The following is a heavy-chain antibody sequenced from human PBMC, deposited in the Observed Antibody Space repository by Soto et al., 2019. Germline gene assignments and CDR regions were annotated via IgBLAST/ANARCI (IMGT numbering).Heavy chain of an antibody. CDR3: ATYYYDSSGYPDY. Sequence: AVKVTCKASGGTFSSYAISWVRQAPGQGLEWMGGIIPIFGTANYAQKFQGRVTITADKSTSTAYMELSSLRSEDTAVYYCATYYYDSSGYPDYWGQGTLVTVSS. J-gene: IGHJ4*02. CDR2: IIPIFGTA. V-gene: IGHV1-69*06. D-gene: IGHD3-22*01. CDR1: GGTFSSYA.